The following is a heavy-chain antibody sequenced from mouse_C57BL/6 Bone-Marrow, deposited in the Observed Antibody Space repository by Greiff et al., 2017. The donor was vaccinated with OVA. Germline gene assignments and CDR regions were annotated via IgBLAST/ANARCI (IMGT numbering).Heavy chain of an antibody. CDR3: ATYYDCDGFAY. Sequence: EVQLQQSGPELVKPGASVKISCKASGYSFTDYNMNWVKQSNGKSPEWIGVIYPYYGTTSYQKKFKGKATLTVDQSSSTAYMQLNSLTSEDSSVYYCATYYDCDGFAYWGQGTLVTVSA. CDR2: IYPYYGTT. CDR1: GYSFTDYN. D-gene: IGHD2-4*01. V-gene: IGHV1-39*01. J-gene: IGHJ3*01.